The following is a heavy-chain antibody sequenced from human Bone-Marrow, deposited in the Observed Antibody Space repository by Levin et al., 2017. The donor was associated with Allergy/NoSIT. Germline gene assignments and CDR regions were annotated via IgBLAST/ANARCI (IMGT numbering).Heavy chain of an antibody. Sequence: AGGSLRLSCAASGFTFSSYAMHWVRQSPGKGLEWVAVISYDGGNKYYADSVRGRFTISRDHSKNTLYLQMNSLRPEDTAVYYCARDALLIRGNWFDPWGQGTLVTVSS. V-gene: IGHV3-30-3*01. CDR1: GFTFSSYA. CDR2: ISYDGGNK. J-gene: IGHJ5*02. D-gene: IGHD3-10*01. CDR3: ARDALLIRGNWFDP.